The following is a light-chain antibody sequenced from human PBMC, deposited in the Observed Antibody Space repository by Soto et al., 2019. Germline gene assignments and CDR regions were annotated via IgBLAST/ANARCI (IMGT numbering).Light chain of an antibody. J-gene: IGLJ2*01. V-gene: IGLV1-44*01. CDR1: SSNIGSNT. CDR3: AAWDDSLLGV. Sequence: QAVVTQPPSASGTPGQRVTISCSGSSSNIGSNTVNWYQQFPGTAPKLLIYSNDQRPSGVPDRFSGSKSGTSAFLAISGLQFEDEADYYCAAWDDSLLGVFGGGTKLTVL. CDR2: SND.